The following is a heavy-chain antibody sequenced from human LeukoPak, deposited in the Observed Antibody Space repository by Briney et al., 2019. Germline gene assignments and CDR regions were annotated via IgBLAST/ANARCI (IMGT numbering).Heavy chain of an antibody. Sequence: SVKVSCKASGGTFSNYAISWVRQAPGQGLEWMGGIITNYGTTNYAQKYQGRVTITADESTTTVYMELSSLRSEDTAVYYCARDEPSYYDFWSGYTPHFDYWGQGTLVTVSS. CDR1: GGTFSNYA. J-gene: IGHJ4*02. V-gene: IGHV1-69*13. D-gene: IGHD3-3*01. CDR2: IITNYGTT. CDR3: ARDEPSYYDFWSGYTPHFDY.